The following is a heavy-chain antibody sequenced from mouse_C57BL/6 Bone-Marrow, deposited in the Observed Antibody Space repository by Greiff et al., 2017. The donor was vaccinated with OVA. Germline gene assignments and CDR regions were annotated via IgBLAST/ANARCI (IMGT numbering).Heavy chain of an antibody. D-gene: IGHD1-1*01. Sequence: EVMLVESVAELVRPGASVKLSCTASGFNIKNTYMHWVKQRPEQGLEWIGRIDPANGNTKYAPKFQGKATITADTSSNTAYLQLSSLTSEDTAIYYCARGYGSSYWYFDVWGTGTTVTVSS. V-gene: IGHV14-3*01. CDR1: GFNIKNTY. J-gene: IGHJ1*03. CDR2: IDPANGNT. CDR3: ARGYGSSYWYFDV.